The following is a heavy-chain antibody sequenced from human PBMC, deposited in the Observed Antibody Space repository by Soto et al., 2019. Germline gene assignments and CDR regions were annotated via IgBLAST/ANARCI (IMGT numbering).Heavy chain of an antibody. CDR2: IIPVTETP. CDR1: GGTFISHA. CDR3: ARGNKGPGHYGPGSQGWYGP. Sequence: QVQLVQSGAEVKKPGSSVRVSCKVSGGTFISHAINWLRQAPGQGLEWMGVIIPVTETPDNAEKFQGRLTITADKSTTTVDRELSRLTLDYTAVYFCARGNKGPGHYGPGSQGWYGPWGQGTLVNVSS. J-gene: IGHJ5*02. D-gene: IGHD3-10*01. V-gene: IGHV1-69*06.